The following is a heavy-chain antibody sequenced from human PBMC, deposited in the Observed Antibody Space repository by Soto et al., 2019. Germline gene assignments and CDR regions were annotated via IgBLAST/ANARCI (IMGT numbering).Heavy chain of an antibody. CDR1: GGTFSSYA. Sequence: ASVKVSCKASGGTFSSYAISWVRQAPGQGLEWMGGIIPIFGTANYAQKFQGRVTITADESTSTAYMELSSLRSEDTAVYYCARVRDIVVVVAAISAFDIWGQGTMVTVSS. J-gene: IGHJ3*02. CDR2: IIPIFGTA. D-gene: IGHD2-15*01. V-gene: IGHV1-69*13. CDR3: ARVRDIVVVVAAISAFDI.